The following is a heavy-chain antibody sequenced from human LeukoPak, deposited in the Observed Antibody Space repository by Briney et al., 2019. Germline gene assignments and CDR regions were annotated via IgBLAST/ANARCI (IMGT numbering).Heavy chain of an antibody. Sequence: GGSLRLSCAASGFTFSSYSMNWVRQAPGKGLEWVSSISSSSSYIYYADSVKGRFTISRDNAKNSLYLQMNSLRAEDTAVYYCARSGSYRDRQPRGYYLDHWGQGTLVTVSS. CDR3: ARSGSYRDRQPRGYYLDH. D-gene: IGHD1-26*01. J-gene: IGHJ4*02. CDR1: GFTFSSYS. V-gene: IGHV3-21*01. CDR2: ISSSSSYI.